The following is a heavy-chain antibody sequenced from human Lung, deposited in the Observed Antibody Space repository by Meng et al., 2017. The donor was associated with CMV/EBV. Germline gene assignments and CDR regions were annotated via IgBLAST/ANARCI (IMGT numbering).Heavy chain of an antibody. CDR2: TYYRSKWYH. J-gene: IGHJ4*02. D-gene: IGHD4-23*01. Sequence: QVQLQQSGPGLVKPQQPPSLTCAISGDIVSSNSAAWHWIRQSPSRGLEWLGRTYYRSKWYHEYAVSVKSRITISPDTPKNQFSLQLNSMTPEDTAVYYCARGINGGCGDWGQGTLVTVSS. CDR1: GDIVSSNSAA. V-gene: IGHV6-1*01. CDR3: ARGINGGCGD.